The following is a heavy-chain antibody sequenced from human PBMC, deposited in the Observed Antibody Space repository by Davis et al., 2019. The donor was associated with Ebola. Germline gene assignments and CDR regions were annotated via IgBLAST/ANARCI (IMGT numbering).Heavy chain of an antibody. CDR3: AREVLGARGHYYGMDV. J-gene: IGHJ6*02. Sequence: ASVKVSCKASGYTFTSYGISWVRQAPGQGLEWMGWISAGNGNTKYSQKFQGRVTITRDTSASTAYMELSSLRSEDTAVYYCAREVLGARGHYYGMDVWGQGTTVTVSS. D-gene: IGHD3-16*01. CDR1: GYTFTSYG. V-gene: IGHV1-18*01. CDR2: ISAGNGNT.